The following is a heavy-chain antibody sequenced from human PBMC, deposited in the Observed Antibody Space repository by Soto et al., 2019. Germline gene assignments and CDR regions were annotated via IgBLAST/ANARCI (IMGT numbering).Heavy chain of an antibody. Sequence: EVQLVESGGGLVQPGGSLRLSCAVSGFPFSRYEMHWVRQAPGKGLEWVSFISSTGSAIYYAGSVKGRFTISRDNAKNSLYLQMHSLRAEVTAIYYCARDLYDSSGFCPFDHWGQGTLVTVSS. J-gene: IGHJ4*02. CDR1: GFPFSRYE. CDR3: ARDLYDSSGFCPFDH. D-gene: IGHD3-22*01. CDR2: ISSTGSAI. V-gene: IGHV3-48*03.